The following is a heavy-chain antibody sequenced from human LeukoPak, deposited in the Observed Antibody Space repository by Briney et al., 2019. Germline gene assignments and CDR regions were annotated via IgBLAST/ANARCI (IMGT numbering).Heavy chain of an antibody. CDR2: IYYSGST. D-gene: IGHD3-16*01. Sequence: SETLSLTCTVSGYSISSGYYWSWIRQPPGKGLEWIGYIYYSGSTNYNPSLKSRVTISVDTSKNQFSLKLSSVTAADTAVYYCARFRDYEGQLGVGYWGQGTLVTVSS. CDR1: GYSISSGYY. V-gene: IGHV4-61*01. J-gene: IGHJ4*02. CDR3: ARFRDYEGQLGVGY.